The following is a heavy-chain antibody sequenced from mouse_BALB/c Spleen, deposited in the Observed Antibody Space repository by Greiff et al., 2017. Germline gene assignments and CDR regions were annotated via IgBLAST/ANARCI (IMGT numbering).Heavy chain of an antibody. V-gene: IGHV5-12-1*01. J-gene: IGHJ3*01. CDR3: ARHEGYGNDPFDY. D-gene: IGHD2-10*02. CDR1: GFTFSSYD. CDR2: ISSGGGST. Sequence: EVQGVESGGGLVKLGGSLNLSCAASGFTFSSYDMSWVRQNPAKRLEWVAYISSGGGSTYYPDTVKGRFTISRDTAKNTLYLQMSSRKSEDTAMYYCARHEGYGNDPFDYWGQGTMVTVSA.